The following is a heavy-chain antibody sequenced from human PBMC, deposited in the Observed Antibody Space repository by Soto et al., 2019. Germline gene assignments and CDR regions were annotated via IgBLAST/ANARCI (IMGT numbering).Heavy chain of an antibody. V-gene: IGHV1-18*01. J-gene: IGHJ4*02. Sequence: QFQLVQSGAEVKKPGASVKVSCKTSGYTFTTFGLSWVRQAPGQGCEWMGWISAYNGNTNYAQNFQGTVTMTTDTSTSTAYMELRSLRYDDTAVYYCARGGTPIEYWGQGTLVTVSS. CDR2: ISAYNGNT. CDR3: ARGGTPIEY. D-gene: IGHD3-16*01. CDR1: GYTFTTFG.